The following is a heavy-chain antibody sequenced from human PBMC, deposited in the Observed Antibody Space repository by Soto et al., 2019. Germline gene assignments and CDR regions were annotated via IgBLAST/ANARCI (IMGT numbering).Heavy chain of an antibody. CDR3: AAEGIAVDGTRYFYY. J-gene: IGHJ4*02. D-gene: IGHD6-19*01. V-gene: IGHV1-69*06. CDR1: GGTFSSYA. Sequence: SVKVSCKASGGTFSSYAISWVGQAPGQGLVWMVGLIPIFRTPNYAQKFQGRVTITADKSTSTAYMELSSLRSEDTAVYYCAAEGIAVDGTRYFYYWGQGTLVTVSS. CDR2: LIPIFRTP.